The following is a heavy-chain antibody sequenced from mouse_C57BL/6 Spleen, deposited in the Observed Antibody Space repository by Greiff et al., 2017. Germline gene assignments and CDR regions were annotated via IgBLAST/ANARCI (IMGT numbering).Heavy chain of an antibody. J-gene: IGHJ3*01. CDR1: GFSLSTFGMG. V-gene: IGHV8-8*01. D-gene: IGHD2-3*01. CDR3: ARIDDGYPFAY. CDR2: IWWDDDK. Sequence: VKLVESGPGILQPSQTLSLTCSFSGFSLSTFGMGVGWLRPPSGKGLEWLAHIWWDDDKYYNPALKSPLTISKDTSKNQVFLKIANVDTADTATYYCARIDDGYPFAYWGQGTLVTVSA.